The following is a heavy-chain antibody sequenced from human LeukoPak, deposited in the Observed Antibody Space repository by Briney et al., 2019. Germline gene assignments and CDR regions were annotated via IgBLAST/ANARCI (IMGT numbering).Heavy chain of an antibody. Sequence: GASAKVSCKVSGYTLTELSMHWVRQAPGKGLEWMGGFDPEDGETIYARKFQGRVTMTEDTSTDTAYMELSSLRSEDTAMYYCATRWGMVQGDDRSRDAFDIWGQGTMVTVSS. CDR3: ATRWGMVQGDDRSRDAFDI. CDR2: FDPEDGET. J-gene: IGHJ3*02. CDR1: GYTLTELS. D-gene: IGHD3-10*01. V-gene: IGHV1-24*01.